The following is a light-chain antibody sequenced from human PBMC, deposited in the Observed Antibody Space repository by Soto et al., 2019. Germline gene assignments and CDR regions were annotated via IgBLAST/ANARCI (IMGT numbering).Light chain of an antibody. J-gene: IGKJ4*01. CDR3: KQYDDYPLT. CDR2: DAS. Sequence: QITQSPSTLSASVGDSVTITCRASQSVRSWLAWYQQKPGKAPKFLIYDASTLESGVPSRFSGSGSGTEFTLTISSLQPDEFATYYCKQYDDYPLTVGGGTKVDIK. CDR1: QSVRSW. V-gene: IGKV1-5*01.